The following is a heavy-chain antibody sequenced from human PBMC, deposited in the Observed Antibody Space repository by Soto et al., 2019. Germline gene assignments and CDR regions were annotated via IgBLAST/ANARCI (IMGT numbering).Heavy chain of an antibody. J-gene: IGHJ4*02. Sequence: GGSLRLSCAASGFTFSSFLMDWVRQAPGKGLEWVANINPDGSEKHYVDSVKGRFTISRDNARNSLYLQMRSLTAEDSALYYCSRSLNSWGQGTRVTVSS. V-gene: IGHV3-7*01. CDR3: SRSLNS. CDR2: INPDGSEK. CDR1: GFTFSSFL.